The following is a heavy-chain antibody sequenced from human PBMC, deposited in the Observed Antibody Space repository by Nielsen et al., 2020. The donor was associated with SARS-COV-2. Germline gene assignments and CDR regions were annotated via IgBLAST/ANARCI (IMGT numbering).Heavy chain of an antibody. CDR2: IRSGSTYT. CDR1: GFTFSTFA. D-gene: IGHD5-24*01. J-gene: IGHJ4*02. Sequence: GESLKISCAASGFTFSTFAMHWVRQAPGKGLEWISYIRSGSTYTNYADSVKGRFTISRDDAKNSLYLQMNSLRAEDTAVYYCAREGRDLPLDYWGQGVLVTVSS. V-gene: IGHV3-21*05. CDR3: AREGRDLPLDY.